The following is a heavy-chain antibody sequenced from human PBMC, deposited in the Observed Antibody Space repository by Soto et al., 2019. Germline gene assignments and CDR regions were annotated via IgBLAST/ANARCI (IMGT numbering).Heavy chain of an antibody. J-gene: IGHJ4*02. CDR2: IYYSGRT. V-gene: IGHV4-30-4*01. CDR3: DRTSDGYTFYDY. D-gene: IGHD2-2*01. CDR1: GGSISSGDYY. Sequence: QVQLQESGPGLVKPSQTLSLTCTVSGGSISSGDYYWIWIRQPPGKGLERVGSIYYSGRTYYNPSLKSRVTILVDTSQNQFSLKLSCVTAADTAVYYCDRTSDGYTFYDYWGQGTLVTVSS.